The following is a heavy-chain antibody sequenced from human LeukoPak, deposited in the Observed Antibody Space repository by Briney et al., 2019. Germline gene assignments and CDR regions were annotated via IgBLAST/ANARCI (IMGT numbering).Heavy chain of an antibody. J-gene: IGHJ4*02. CDR1: GFNVNSIY. CDR3: ARTLRGYSYLGYFDY. D-gene: IGHD5-18*01. V-gene: IGHV3-66*01. CDR2: IYSSGTT. Sequence: GGSLRLSCAASGFNVNSIYMSWVRQAPGKGLEWVSVIYSSGTTDYADSVKGRLTISRDDSKNTLYLQMNSLRAEDTAIYYCARTLRGYSYLGYFDYWGQGTLVTVSS.